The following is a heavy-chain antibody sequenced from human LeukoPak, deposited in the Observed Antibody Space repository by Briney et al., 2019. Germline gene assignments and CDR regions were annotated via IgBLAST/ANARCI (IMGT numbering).Heavy chain of an antibody. CDR1: EFVFSSHA. D-gene: IGHD3-22*01. CDR2: ITSSSSDI. CDR3: ARVFWETVNTGYYSDF. V-gene: IGHV3-21*01. Sequence: GGSLRLSCVASEFVFSSHAMIWVRQAPGKGLEWISSITSSSSDIFYADSVRGRFTISRDNANNALHLQMNSLRAEDTAVYYCARVFWETVNTGYYSDFWGQGTLSPSPQ. J-gene: IGHJ4*02.